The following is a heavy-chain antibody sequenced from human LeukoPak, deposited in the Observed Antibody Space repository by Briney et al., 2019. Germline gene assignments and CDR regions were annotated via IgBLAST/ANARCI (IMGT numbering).Heavy chain of an antibody. J-gene: IGHJ4*02. Sequence: SETLSLTCTVSGGSVSSSSYYWGWIRQPPGKGLEWIVSIYYSGCTYYNPSLKSRVTISVDTSKNQFSLKLSSVTAADTAVYYCARLGFDDSSGWYYFDYWGQGTLVTVSS. CDR2: IYYSGCT. D-gene: IGHD6-19*01. CDR3: ARLGFDDSSGWYYFDY. V-gene: IGHV4-39*01. CDR1: GGSVSSSSYY.